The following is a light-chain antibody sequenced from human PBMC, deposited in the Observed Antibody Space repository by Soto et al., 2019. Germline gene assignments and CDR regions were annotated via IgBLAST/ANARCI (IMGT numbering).Light chain of an antibody. CDR3: QQSYRTPYT. Sequence: DIQMTQSPSSLSASVGDRVTITCRASQCISSSLYWYQQKPGRAPNLLIYTASFLQGVVPSRFSGSRSGTDFNLTITSLQREDFATYSCQQSYRTPYTFGQGTKVDI. J-gene: IGKJ2*01. CDR1: QCISSS. CDR2: TAS. V-gene: IGKV1-39*01.